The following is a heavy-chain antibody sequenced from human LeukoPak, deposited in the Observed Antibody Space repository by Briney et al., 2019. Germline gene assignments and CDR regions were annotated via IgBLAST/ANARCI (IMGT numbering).Heavy chain of an antibody. V-gene: IGHV1-18*01. D-gene: IGHD3-3*01. CDR3: ARQLLEWSPKSSYYSYYYMDV. CDR2: ISAYNGNT. Sequence: ASVKVSCKASGYTFTKYGISWVRQAPGQGLEWMGWISAYNGNTNYAKKFQGRVTMTTETSTKTAYIELRSLTSGDTAVYYCARQLLEWSPKSSYYSYYYMDVWGQGTTVTVPS. J-gene: IGHJ6*03. CDR1: GYTFTKYG.